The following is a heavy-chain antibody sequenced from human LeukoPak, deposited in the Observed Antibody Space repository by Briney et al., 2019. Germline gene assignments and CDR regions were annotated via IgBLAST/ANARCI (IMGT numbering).Heavy chain of an antibody. V-gene: IGHV3-74*01. CDR3: ARGGLPGGFDY. CDR2: IDNDGNRI. Sequence: GGSLRLSCAASGFTVSNSWMFWVRQAPGKGLMYVSEIDNDGNRIRYVDSVKGRFTISRDGAKNTLFLQMNSLRDDDTAMYYCARGGLPGGFDYWGQGILVTVSS. J-gene: IGHJ4*02. CDR1: GFTVSNSW. D-gene: IGHD7-27*01.